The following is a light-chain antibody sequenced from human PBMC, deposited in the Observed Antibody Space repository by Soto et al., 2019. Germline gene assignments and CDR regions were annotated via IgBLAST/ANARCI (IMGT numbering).Light chain of an antibody. CDR3: QQYNDWPPIT. Sequence: EIVFTQSPGTLSLSPGEGATLSCRASQSVSSSYLAWYQQKRGQAPSLLIYAASTRATGIPARFSGSGSGTEFTLTISSLQSEDFAVYYSQQYNDWPPITFGQGTRLEIK. CDR1: QSVSSSY. CDR2: AAS. V-gene: IGKV3-15*01. J-gene: IGKJ5*01.